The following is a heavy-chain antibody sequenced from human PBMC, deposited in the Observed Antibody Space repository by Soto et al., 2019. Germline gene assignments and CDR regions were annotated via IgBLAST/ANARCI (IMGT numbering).Heavy chain of an antibody. Sequence: SCKASGYTFTGYYMHWVRHAPGQGLEWMGWINPNSGNTSYAQKFQGRVTMTRNTSISTAYMELSSLRSEDTAVYYCARLVAARFYYYYMDVWGKGTTVTVSS. CDR3: ARLVAARFYYYYMDV. CDR1: GYTFTGYY. CDR2: INPNSGNT. J-gene: IGHJ6*03. V-gene: IGHV1-8*02. D-gene: IGHD6-6*01.